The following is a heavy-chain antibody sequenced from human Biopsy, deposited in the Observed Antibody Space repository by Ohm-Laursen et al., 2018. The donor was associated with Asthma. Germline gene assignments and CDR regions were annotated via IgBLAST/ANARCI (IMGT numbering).Heavy chain of an antibody. CDR3: ARGYSGSDRIVYYYSGLEV. J-gene: IGHJ6*02. CDR1: GDSFSNYA. Sequence: ASVKVSCKASGDSFSNYAISWVRQAPGQGLEWMGWINAGNGNTKYSQKVQGRVTITRDTSASTAYVELSSLSSEDTAVYYCARGYSGSDRIVYYYSGLEVWGQGTTVTVSS. V-gene: IGHV1/OR15-3*02. CDR2: INAGNGNT. D-gene: IGHD5-12*01.